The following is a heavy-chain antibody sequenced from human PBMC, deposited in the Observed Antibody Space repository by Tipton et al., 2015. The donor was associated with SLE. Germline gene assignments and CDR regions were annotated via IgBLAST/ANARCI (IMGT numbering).Heavy chain of an antibody. J-gene: IGHJ4*02. D-gene: IGHD3-3*01. CDR1: GYTFIGYG. V-gene: IGHV1-2*02. Sequence: QLVQSGAEVKKPGASVKVSCKASGYTFIGYGISWVRQSPGQGLEWMGWINPNSGGTNSAQKFQGRVTMTRDTSTTTVYMELNRLTFDDTAVYYCAKDPNLLNYDFWRYDFDYWGQGTLVTVSS. CDR3: AKDPNLLNYDFWRYDFDY. CDR2: INPNSGGT.